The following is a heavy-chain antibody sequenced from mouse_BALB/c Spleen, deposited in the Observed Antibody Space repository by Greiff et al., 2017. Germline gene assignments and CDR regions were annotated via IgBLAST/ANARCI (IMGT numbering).Heavy chain of an antibody. Sequence: EVTLVESGGGLVKPGGSLKLSCAASGFTFSDSYMYWVRQTPEKRLEWVATISDGGSYTYYPDSVKGRFTISRDNAKNNLYLQMSSLKSEDTAMYYCARGGYDGSWFAYWGQGTLVTVSA. CDR1: GFTFSDSY. J-gene: IGHJ3*01. CDR3: ARGGYDGSWFAY. V-gene: IGHV5-4*02. CDR2: ISDGGSYT. D-gene: IGHD2-2*01.